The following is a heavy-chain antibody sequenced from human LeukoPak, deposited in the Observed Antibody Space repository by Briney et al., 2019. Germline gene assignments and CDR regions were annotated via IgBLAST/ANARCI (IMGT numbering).Heavy chain of an antibody. D-gene: IGHD5-18*01. CDR3: ARGRGMVTPYYYFGY. V-gene: IGHV3-72*01. Sequence: GGSLRLSCAASGFTFSDHYMDWVRQAPGKGLEWVGRTRNKANSYTTEYAASVKGRFTISRDDSKNSLYLQMNSLKTEDTAVYYCARGRGMVTPYYYFGYWGQGTLVTVSS. CDR1: GFTFSDHY. J-gene: IGHJ4*02. CDR2: TRNKANSYTT.